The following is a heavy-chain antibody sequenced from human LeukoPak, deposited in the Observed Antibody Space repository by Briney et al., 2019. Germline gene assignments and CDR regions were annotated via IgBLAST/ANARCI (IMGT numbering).Heavy chain of an antibody. CDR3: AREYCDILTGYSGPPHYYYYMDV. J-gene: IGHJ6*03. D-gene: IGHD3-9*01. CDR2: IYYSGST. CDR1: GGSFSSYY. V-gene: IGHV4-59*01. Sequence: PSETLSLTCAVYGGSFSSYYWSWIRQPPGKGLEWIGYIYYSGSTNYNPSLKSRVTISVDTSKNQFSLKLSSVTAADTAVYYCAREYCDILTGYSGPPHYYYYMDVWGKGTTVTVS.